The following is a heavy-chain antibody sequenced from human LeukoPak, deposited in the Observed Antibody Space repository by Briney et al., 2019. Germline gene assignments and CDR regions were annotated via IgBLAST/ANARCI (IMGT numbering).Heavy chain of an antibody. CDR3: ARVVLLGLYFDY. V-gene: IGHV4-34*12. J-gene: IGHJ4*02. Sequence: SETLSLTCAVYGGSFSGYYWSWIRQPPGKGLEWIGEIIHSGSTNYNPSLQSRVAISVDTSKNQFSLKLSSVTAADTAVYDCARVVLLGLYFDYCRQGTLVIVSS. CDR2: IIHSGST. CDR1: GGSFSGYY. D-gene: IGHD3-16*01.